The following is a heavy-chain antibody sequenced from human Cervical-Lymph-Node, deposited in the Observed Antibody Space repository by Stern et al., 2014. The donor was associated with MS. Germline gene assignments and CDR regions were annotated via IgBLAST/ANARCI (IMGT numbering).Heavy chain of an antibody. J-gene: IGHJ5*02. V-gene: IGHV4-59*01. D-gene: IGHD2-8*01. CDR3: ARDMRTNGVVDWFDP. Sequence: QLQLQESVPGMVRPSATLSLSCSVSGGVISSSYWSWIRQPPGKGLEWLGYIFYSGITKYNPSLKSRVSLAVDLSKNQFSLKLSSVTAADTAVYYCARDMRTNGVVDWFDPWGQGTPVIVSS. CDR2: IFYSGIT. CDR1: GGVISSSY.